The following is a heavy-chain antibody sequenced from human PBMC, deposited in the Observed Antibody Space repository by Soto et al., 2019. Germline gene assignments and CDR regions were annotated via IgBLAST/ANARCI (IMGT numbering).Heavy chain of an antibody. Sequence: QVQLVQSGAEVKKPGSSVKVSCKASGGTFTNYAISWVRQAPGQGLEWMGGISPIVGTTHYAQKFQGRVTNTADESSSTAYMELNRLRSEDTAMYYCARLGPHDYGGNHFDYWGQGSMVTVSS. V-gene: IGHV1-69*01. CDR1: GGTFTNYA. CDR3: ARLGPHDYGGNHFDY. J-gene: IGHJ4*02. CDR2: ISPIVGTT. D-gene: IGHD4-17*01.